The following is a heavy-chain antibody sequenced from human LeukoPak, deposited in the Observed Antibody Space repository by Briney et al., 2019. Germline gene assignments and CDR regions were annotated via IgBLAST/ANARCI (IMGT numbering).Heavy chain of an antibody. CDR1: GGSISSSSYY. D-gene: IGHD4-23*01. V-gene: IGHV4-39*01. J-gene: IGHJ6*03. CDR3: ARRKGGYSYYYYYMDV. Sequence: PSETLFLTCTVSGGSISSSSYYWGWIRQPPGKGLEWIGSMSYSGNTYYNPSLKSRVTISVDTSKNQFSLKLSSVTAADTAVYYCARRKGGYSYYYYYMDVWGKGTTVTVSS. CDR2: MSYSGNT.